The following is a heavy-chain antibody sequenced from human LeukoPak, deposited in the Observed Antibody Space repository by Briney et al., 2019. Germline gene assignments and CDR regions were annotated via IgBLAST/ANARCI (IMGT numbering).Heavy chain of an antibody. J-gene: IGHJ5*02. CDR1: GLTVSSNY. CDR2: MYTGGST. V-gene: IGHV3-53*01. CDR3: ASRNH. Sequence: GGSLRLSCAASGLTVSSNYMNWVRQAPGKGLEWVSIMYTGGSTYYADSVKGRFTISRDNSKNTLYLQMNSLRAEDTAMYYCASRNHWGQGTLVTVSS.